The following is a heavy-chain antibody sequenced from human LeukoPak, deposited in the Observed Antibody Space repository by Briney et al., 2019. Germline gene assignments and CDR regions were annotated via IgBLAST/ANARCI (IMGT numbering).Heavy chain of an antibody. CDR1: GGSISSYY. CDR3: ARLYLQWLVPSRFDY. J-gene: IGHJ4*02. CDR2: IYYSGST. Sequence: SETLSLTCTVSGGSISSYYWSWIRQPPGKGLEWIGYIYYSGSTYYNPSLKSRVTISVDTSKNQFSLKLSSVTAADTAVYYCARLYLQWLVPSRFDYWGQGTLVTVSS. D-gene: IGHD6-19*01. V-gene: IGHV4-59*04.